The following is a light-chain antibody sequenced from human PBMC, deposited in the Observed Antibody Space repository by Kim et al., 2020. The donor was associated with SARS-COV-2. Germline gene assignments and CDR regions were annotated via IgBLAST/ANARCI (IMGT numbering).Light chain of an antibody. Sequence: SYELTQPPSVSVSPGQTARITCFGEALTKQYAYWYQQKPGQAHVLVIYKDNERPSGIPERFSGSSSGTRVTLSISGVQAEDEADYYCQSVDNSGVVVLFGGGTQLTVL. CDR2: KDN. V-gene: IGLV3-25*03. CDR1: ALTKQY. CDR3: QSVDNSGVVVL. J-gene: IGLJ2*01.